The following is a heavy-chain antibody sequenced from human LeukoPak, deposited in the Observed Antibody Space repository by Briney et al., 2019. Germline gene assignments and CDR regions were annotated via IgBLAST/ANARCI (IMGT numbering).Heavy chain of an antibody. CDR1: GGSFSGYY. CDR3: ALREGGIAARKTGGWFDP. D-gene: IGHD6-6*01. V-gene: IGHV4-34*01. CDR2: INHSGST. Sequence: SETLSLTCAVYGGSFSGYYWSWIRQPPGKGLEWIGEINHSGSTNYNPSLKSRVTISVDTSKNQFSLKLSSVTAADTAVYYCALREGGIAARKTGGWFDPWGQGTLVTVSS. J-gene: IGHJ5*02.